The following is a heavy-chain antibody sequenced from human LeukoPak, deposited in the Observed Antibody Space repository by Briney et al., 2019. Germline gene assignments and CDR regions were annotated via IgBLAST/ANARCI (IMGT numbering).Heavy chain of an antibody. V-gene: IGHV3-7*01. CDR1: GFTFSSYW. Sequence: PGGSLRLSCAASGFTFSSYWMTWVRQAPGKGLEWVANIKKDGSERYYVDSVKGRFTISRDNTKKSLYLQMNTLRAEDTAVHYCARDLAGPPQEAFDIWGQGTMVTVSS. CDR3: ARDLAGPPQEAFDI. J-gene: IGHJ3*02. CDR2: IKKDGSER.